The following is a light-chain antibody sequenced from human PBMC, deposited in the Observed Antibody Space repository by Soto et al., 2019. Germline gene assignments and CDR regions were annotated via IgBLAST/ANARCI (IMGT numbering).Light chain of an antibody. CDR1: SSDVGGYNY. CDR3: SSYASGSTGVV. CDR2: DVS. Sequence: QSALTQPASVSGSPGQSITISCTGTSSDVGGYNYVSWYQQHPGKAPKLMSYDVSNRPSGVSSSFSGSKAGNTSSLTISGLQGEDLFDYCCSSYASGSTGVVFRGGAKLTDL. J-gene: IGLJ2*01. V-gene: IGLV2-14*01.